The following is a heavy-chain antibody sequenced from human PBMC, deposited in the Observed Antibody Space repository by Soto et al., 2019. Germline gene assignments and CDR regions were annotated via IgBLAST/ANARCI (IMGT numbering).Heavy chain of an antibody. V-gene: IGHV3-33*01. Sequence: QVQLVESGGGVVQPGRSLRLSCAASGFTFSSYGMHWVRQAPGKGLEWAAVRCYDGSNKYYADSVKGRFTISRDNSKNTLHLQMNSLRAEDTAVYYCARDKGEESYYDSSGYYGLYDYWGQGTLVTVSS. CDR1: GFTFSSYG. J-gene: IGHJ4*02. CDR3: ARDKGEESYYDSSGYYGLYDY. CDR2: RCYDGSNK. D-gene: IGHD3-22*01.